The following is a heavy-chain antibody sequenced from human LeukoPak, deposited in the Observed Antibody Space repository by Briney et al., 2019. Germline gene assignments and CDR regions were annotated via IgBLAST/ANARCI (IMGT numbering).Heavy chain of an antibody. CDR2: IKQDGSQR. CDR3: ARLGGSSSRRSPIDY. V-gene: IGHV3-7*01. CDR1: GFTFSDYW. D-gene: IGHD6-6*01. Sequence: GGSLRLSCTASGFTFSDYWMTWVRQAPGKGPEWVANIKQDGSQRYYVDSVRGRFTISRDNAKNSLLRQMDGLRAEDTAVYYCARLGGSSSRRSPIDYWGQGTLVTVSS. J-gene: IGHJ4*02.